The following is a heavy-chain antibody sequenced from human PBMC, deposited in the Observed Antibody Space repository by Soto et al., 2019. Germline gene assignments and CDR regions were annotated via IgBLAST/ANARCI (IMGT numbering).Heavy chain of an antibody. V-gene: IGHV3-30*18. CDR1: GFTFSSYG. Sequence: QVQLVESGGGVVQPGRSLRLSSAASGFTFSSYGMHWVRQAPGKGLEWVAVISYDGSNKYYADSVKGRFTISRDNSKNTLYLQMNSLRAEDTAVYYCAKERILWFGERGNYYFDYWGQGTLVTVSS. J-gene: IGHJ4*02. D-gene: IGHD3-10*01. CDR2: ISYDGSNK. CDR3: AKERILWFGERGNYYFDY.